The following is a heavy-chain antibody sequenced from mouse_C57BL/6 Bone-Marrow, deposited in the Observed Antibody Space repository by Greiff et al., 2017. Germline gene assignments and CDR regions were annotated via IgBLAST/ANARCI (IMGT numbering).Heavy chain of an antibody. CDR1: GYTFTSYW. CDR2: IDPTDSGT. V-gene: IGHV1-59*01. CDR3: GGSGYYYGGGPWFAY. Sequence: VQLQQPGAELVRPGTSVKLSCKASGYTFTSYWMHWVKQRPGQGLEWIGEIDPTDSGTNYNQKFKGKSTLTVDKSSSTAYMQLSSLPSADSEVFYYGGSGYYYGGGPWFAYWGQGTLVTVSA. D-gene: IGHD1-1*02. J-gene: IGHJ3*01.